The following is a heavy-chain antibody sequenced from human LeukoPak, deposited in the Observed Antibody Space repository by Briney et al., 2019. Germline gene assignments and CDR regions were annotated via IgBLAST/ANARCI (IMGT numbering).Heavy chain of an antibody. Sequence: PGGSLRLSCAAAGFTFSTYGIHWVRQAPGMGLEWVAFIRYDGSNKYYADSVKGRFTISRDNFMNTVYLQMNSLRPEDTAVYYCAKEWYSSGWYEDYWGQGTLVTVSS. CDR2: IRYDGSNK. V-gene: IGHV3-30*02. J-gene: IGHJ4*02. CDR3: AKEWYSSGWYEDY. D-gene: IGHD6-19*01. CDR1: GFTFSTYG.